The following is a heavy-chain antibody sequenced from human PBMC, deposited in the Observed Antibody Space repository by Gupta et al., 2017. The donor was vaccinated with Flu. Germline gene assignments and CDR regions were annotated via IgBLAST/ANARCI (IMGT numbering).Heavy chain of an antibody. CDR2: ISSNYIYR. D-gene: IGHD3-10*01. J-gene: IGHJ6*03. Sequence: VRQAPGKGLEWVASISSNYIYRNYADSVKGRVTISRDNAKSSTYLEMTGLRVADTAVYYCEKEAYGYYYMAVWGKGTTVTVSS. V-gene: IGHV3-21*04. CDR3: EKEAYGYYYMAV.